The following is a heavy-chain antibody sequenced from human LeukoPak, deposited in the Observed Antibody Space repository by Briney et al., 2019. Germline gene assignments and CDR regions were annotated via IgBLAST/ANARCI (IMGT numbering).Heavy chain of an antibody. CDR1: GGSFSGYY. CDR3: ARGHDSSGYYFDY. D-gene: IGHD3-22*01. Sequence: KPSETLSLTCAVYGGSFSGYYWSWIRQPPGKGLEWIGEINHSGSTNYNPSLKSRVTISVDTPKNQFSLKLSSVTAADTAVYYCARGHDSSGYYFDYWGQGTLVTVSS. V-gene: IGHV4-34*01. J-gene: IGHJ4*02. CDR2: INHSGST.